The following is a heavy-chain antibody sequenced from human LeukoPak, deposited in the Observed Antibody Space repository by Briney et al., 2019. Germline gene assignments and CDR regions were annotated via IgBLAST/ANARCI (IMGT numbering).Heavy chain of an antibody. CDR1: GFIFNNYA. CDR2: ISWNSGSI. V-gene: IGHV3-9*01. J-gene: IGHJ4*02. Sequence: GGSLRLSCAGSGFIFNNYAMHWVRQPPGKGLEWVSGISWNSGSIDYADSVKGRFTISRDNAKNSLYLQMNSLRVEDTAFYYCAKDNRRHYTSGPNPNSLHWGQGALVTVSS. CDR3: AKDNRRHYTSGPNPNSLH. D-gene: IGHD6-19*01.